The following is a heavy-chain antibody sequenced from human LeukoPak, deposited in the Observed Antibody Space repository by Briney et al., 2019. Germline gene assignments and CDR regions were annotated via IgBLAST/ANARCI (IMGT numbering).Heavy chain of an antibody. D-gene: IGHD5-12*01. CDR2: IFYSGST. V-gene: IGHV4-30-4*08. Sequence: SQTLSLTCTVSGGSISSGGYYWSWIRQPPGKGLQWIGYIFYSGSTYYSPSLKSRFSISVDTSKNQFSLKLRSVTAADTAVYYCARQVATVTRFDSWGQGTLVTVSS. J-gene: IGHJ4*02. CDR1: GGSISSGGYY. CDR3: ARQVATVTRFDS.